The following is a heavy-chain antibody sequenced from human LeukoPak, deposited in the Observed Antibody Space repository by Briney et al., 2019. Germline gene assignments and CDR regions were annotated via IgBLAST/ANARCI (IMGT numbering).Heavy chain of an antibody. Sequence: GGSLRLSCAASGFTFSSYGMSWVRQAPGKGLEWVSAISGSGGNTYYADSVKGRYTISRDNSKNTLYLQMNSLRAEDTALYYCARGGENSGFDYWGQGTLVIVSS. CDR2: ISGSGGNT. CDR3: ARGGENSGFDY. J-gene: IGHJ4*02. D-gene: IGHD6-19*01. CDR1: GFTFSSYG. V-gene: IGHV3-23*01.